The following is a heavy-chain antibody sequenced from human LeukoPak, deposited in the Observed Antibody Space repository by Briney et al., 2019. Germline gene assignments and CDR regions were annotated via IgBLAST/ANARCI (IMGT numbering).Heavy chain of an antibody. CDR2: IYYSGST. CDR3: ARHKGDIVVVPAAMNAFDI. V-gene: IGHV4-59*08. Sequence: PSETLSLTCTVSGGSISSYYWSWMRQPPGKGLEWIGYIYYSGSTNYNPSLKSRVTISVDTSKNQFSLKLSSVTAADTAVYYCARHKGDIVVVPAAMNAFDIWGQGTMVTVSS. D-gene: IGHD2-2*01. CDR1: GGSISSYY. J-gene: IGHJ3*02.